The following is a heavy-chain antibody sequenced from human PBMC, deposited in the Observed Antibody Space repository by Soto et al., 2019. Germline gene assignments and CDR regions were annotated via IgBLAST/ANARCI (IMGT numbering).Heavy chain of an antibody. Sequence: EVQLLESGGGLVQPGGSLRLSCEASGFTFSSYVMSWVRQAPGKGLECVSTISAGGDSTYSADSVKGRFTISRYNSKNTLYLQMNSLRAEDTAIYYCAKACGSTMVELLIDAFDIWGQGTMVTVSP. CDR3: AKACGSTMVELLIDAFDI. J-gene: IGHJ3*02. CDR1: GFTFSSYV. CDR2: ISAGGDST. V-gene: IGHV3-23*01. D-gene: IGHD1-1*01.